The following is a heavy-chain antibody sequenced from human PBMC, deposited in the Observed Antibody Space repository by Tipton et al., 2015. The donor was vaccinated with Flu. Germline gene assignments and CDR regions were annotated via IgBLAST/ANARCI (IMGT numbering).Heavy chain of an antibody. CDR3: AKQKAGRFLDWSDPFDI. Sequence: SLRLSCVASGFTFSNYAMSWVRQAPGKGLEWVSGMIESGQSTWLERLSGTGHRTYYADSVMGRLTISRDNAERSLHLQINSLRVEDTALYYCAKQKAGRFLDWSDPFDIWGQGTMVTVSS. J-gene: IGHJ3*02. D-gene: IGHD3/OR15-3a*01. CDR1: GFTFSNYA. CDR2: MIESGQSTWLERLSGTGHRT. V-gene: IGHV3-23*01.